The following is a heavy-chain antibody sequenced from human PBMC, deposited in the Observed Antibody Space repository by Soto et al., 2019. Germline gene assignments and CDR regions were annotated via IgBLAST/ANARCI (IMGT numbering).Heavy chain of an antibody. J-gene: IGHJ1*01. V-gene: IGHV3-7*01. Sequence: GGSLRLSCAASGFMFSAYWMSWVRQAPGKGLEWVANIHGDGGTVYYVDSVKGRFTISRDNAKRSLYLQMNSLGAEDTAAYYFARDCYGGYTYGPGEYWGQGALVTVSS. CDR2: IHGDGGTV. CDR3: ARDCYGGYTYGPGEY. D-gene: IGHD5-18*01. CDR1: GFMFSAYW.